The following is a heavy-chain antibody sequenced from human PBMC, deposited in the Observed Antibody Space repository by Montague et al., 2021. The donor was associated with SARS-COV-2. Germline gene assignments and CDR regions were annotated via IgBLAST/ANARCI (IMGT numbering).Heavy chain of an antibody. CDR2: IWYDGSNK. CDR3: AKDGRLTYDILTGYYFPDYYYYGMDV. J-gene: IGHJ6*02. CDR1: GFTFSSYG. D-gene: IGHD3-9*01. V-gene: IGHV3-33*06. Sequence: SRRISCEASGFTFSSYGMHWVRQAPGKGLEWVAVIWYDGSNKYYADSVKGRFTISRDNSKNTLYLQMNSLRAEDTAVYYCAKDGRLTYDILTGYYFPDYYYYGMDVWGQGTTVTVSS.